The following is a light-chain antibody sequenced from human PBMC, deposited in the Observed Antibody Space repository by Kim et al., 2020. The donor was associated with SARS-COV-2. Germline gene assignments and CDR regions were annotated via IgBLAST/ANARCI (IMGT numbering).Light chain of an antibody. V-gene: IGKV3-15*01. CDR3: QQYTNLPLT. CDR1: PTISSN. J-gene: IGKJ4*01. Sequence: VPPGERATLACRASPTISSNLAWYQQKPGQAPRLLIFGASTRATGIPARFSGSGSGTEFTLTFSSLQSEDSAVYYCQQYTNLPLTFGGGTKVDIK. CDR2: GAS.